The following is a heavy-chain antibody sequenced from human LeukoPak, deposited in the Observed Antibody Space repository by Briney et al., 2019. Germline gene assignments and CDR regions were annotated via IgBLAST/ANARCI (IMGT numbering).Heavy chain of an antibody. CDR1: GGTFSSYT. CDR3: ARGGTFYRRTLLNYFDY. CDR2: IIPISGTP. Sequence: ASVKVSFKASGGTFSSYTISWVRQAPGQGLEWMGGIIPISGTPNYAQKFQGRVTFTTDESTSTAYMELTSLRSEDTAVYYCARGGTFYRRTLLNYFDYWGQGSLVTVSS. V-gene: IGHV1-69*05. J-gene: IGHJ4*02. D-gene: IGHD1-14*01.